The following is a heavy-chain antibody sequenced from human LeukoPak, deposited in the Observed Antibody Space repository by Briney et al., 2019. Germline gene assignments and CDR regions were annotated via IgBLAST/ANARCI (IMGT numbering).Heavy chain of an antibody. J-gene: IGHJ6*03. CDR3: ARLDDPKDYYYMDV. CDR1: GGSISSSSYY. D-gene: IGHD3/OR15-3a*01. Sequence: PSETLSLTCTVSGGSISSSSYYWGWIRQPPGKGLEWIGSIYYSGSTYYNPSLKSRVTISVDTSKNQFSLKLSSVTAADTAVYYCARLDDPKDYYYMDVWGKGTTVTVSS. CDR2: IYYSGST. V-gene: IGHV4-39*07.